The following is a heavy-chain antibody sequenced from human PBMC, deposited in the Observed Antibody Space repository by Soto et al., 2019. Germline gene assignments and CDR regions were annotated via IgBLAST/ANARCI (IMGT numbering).Heavy chain of an antibody. V-gene: IGHV4-59*01. Sequence: PSETLSLTCTVSGGSISSYYSSWIRQPPGKGLEWIGYIYYSGGTNYNPSLKSRVTISVDTSKNQFSLKLSSVTAADTAVYYCATGGGLAAAGTYYFDYWGQGTLVTVSS. CDR3: ATGGGLAAAGTYYFDY. CDR2: IYYSGGT. J-gene: IGHJ4*02. D-gene: IGHD6-13*01. CDR1: GGSISSYY.